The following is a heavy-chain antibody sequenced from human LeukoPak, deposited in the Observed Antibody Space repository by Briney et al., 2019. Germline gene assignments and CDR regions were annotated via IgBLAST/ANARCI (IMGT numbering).Heavy chain of an antibody. CDR3: ARVIVVPAGRSYYMDV. CDR2: IIPIFGTA. V-gene: IGHV1-69*05. Sequence: SVKVSCKASGGTFSSYAISWVRQAPGQGLEWMGGIIPIFGTANYAQKFQGRVTVTTDESTSTAYMELSSLRSEDTAVYYCARVIVVPAGRSYYMDVWGKGTTVTVSS. J-gene: IGHJ6*03. CDR1: GGTFSSYA. D-gene: IGHD2-2*01.